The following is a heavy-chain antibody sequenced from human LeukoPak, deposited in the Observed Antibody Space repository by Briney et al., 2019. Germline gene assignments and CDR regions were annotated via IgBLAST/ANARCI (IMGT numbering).Heavy chain of an antibody. CDR1: GGSISDIY. Sequence: SETLSLTCTVSGGSISDIYWNWIRQPPGKGLEWIGYIHSSGWTFYHPSLQSRVSMSLDTSKNQFSLSLSSVTAADTAVYYCASSGVTGNYYYYMDVWGEGTTVTVSS. V-gene: IGHV4-4*09. J-gene: IGHJ6*03. CDR3: ASSGVTGNYYYYMDV. CDR2: IHSSGWT. D-gene: IGHD2-21*02.